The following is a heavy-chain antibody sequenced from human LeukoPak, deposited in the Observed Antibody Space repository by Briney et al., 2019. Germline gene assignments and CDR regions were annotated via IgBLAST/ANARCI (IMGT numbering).Heavy chain of an antibody. J-gene: IGHJ4*02. CDR3: ARDRVVVAARPLKDYFDY. Sequence: PSETLSLTCTVSGGSISSSTYYWGWIRQPPGKGLEWIGSIYYSGSTYYNPSLKSRVTISVDTSKNQFSLKLSSVTAADTAVYYCARDRVVVAARPLKDYFDYWGQGTLVTVSS. CDR1: GGSISSSTYY. CDR2: IYYSGST. D-gene: IGHD6-6*01. V-gene: IGHV4-39*07.